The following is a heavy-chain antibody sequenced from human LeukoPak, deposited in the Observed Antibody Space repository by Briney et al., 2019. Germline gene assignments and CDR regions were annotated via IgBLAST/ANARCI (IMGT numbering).Heavy chain of an antibody. D-gene: IGHD5-24*01. J-gene: IGHJ4*02. CDR1: AGSISSYY. CDR2: IYDSGST. V-gene: IGHV4-59*01. Sequence: SETLSLTCTVSAGSISSYYWSWIRQPPRKGMEWIGYIYDSGSTNYNPSLKSRVTISLDTSKNQFSLKLSSVTAADTAVYYCARGGGSRDGYNFDYWGQGTPVTVSS. CDR3: ARGGGSRDGYNFDY.